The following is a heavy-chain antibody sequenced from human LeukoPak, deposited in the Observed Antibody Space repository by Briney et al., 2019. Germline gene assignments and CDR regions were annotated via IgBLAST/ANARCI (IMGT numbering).Heavy chain of an antibody. CDR1: GFTFSSYA. J-gene: IGHJ4*02. V-gene: IGHV3-23*01. D-gene: IGHD3-22*01. CDR2: ISGSGGST. CDR3: AKEPTYYYDSSGFDY. Sequence: GRSLRLSCAASGFTFSSYAMSWVRQAPGKGLEWVSAISGSGGSTYYADSVKGRFTISGDNSKNTLYLQMNSLRAEDTAVYYCAKEPTYYYDSSGFDYWGQGTLVTVSS.